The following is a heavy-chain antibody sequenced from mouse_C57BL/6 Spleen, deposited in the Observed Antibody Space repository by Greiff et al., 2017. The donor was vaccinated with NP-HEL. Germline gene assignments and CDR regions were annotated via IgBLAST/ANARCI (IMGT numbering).Heavy chain of an antibody. Sequence: EVMLVESGGDLVKPGGSLKLSCAASGFTFSSYGMSWVRQTPDKRLEWVATISSGGSYTYYPDSVKGRFTISRDNAKNTLYLQMSSLKSEDTAMYYCARGDSRYFDYWGQGTTLTVSS. J-gene: IGHJ2*01. CDR2: ISSGGSYT. V-gene: IGHV5-6*02. CDR3: ARGDSRYFDY. D-gene: IGHD6-1*01. CDR1: GFTFSSYG.